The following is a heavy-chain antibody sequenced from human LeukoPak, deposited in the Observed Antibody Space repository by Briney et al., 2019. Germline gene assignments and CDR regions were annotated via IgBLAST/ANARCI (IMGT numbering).Heavy chain of an antibody. D-gene: IGHD6-6*01. Sequence: SQTLSLACTVSGGSISSGGYYWSWIRQPPGKGLEWIGYIYHSGSTYYNPSLKSRVTISVDRSKNQFSLKLSSVTAADTAVYYCARDGGHSSSSGGAFDIWGQGTMVTVSS. V-gene: IGHV4-30-2*01. CDR3: ARDGGHSSSSGGAFDI. CDR2: IYHSGST. CDR1: GGSISSGGYY. J-gene: IGHJ3*02.